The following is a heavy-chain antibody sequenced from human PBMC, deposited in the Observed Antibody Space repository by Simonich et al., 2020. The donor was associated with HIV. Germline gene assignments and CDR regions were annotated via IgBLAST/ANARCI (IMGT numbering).Heavy chain of an antibody. D-gene: IGHD2-21*02. CDR2: INDSGST. CDR3: ARRRVTNGYFDY. J-gene: IGHJ4*02. Sequence: QVQLQQWGAGLLKPSETLSLTCAVYGGSYSGYYWNWIRQPPGKGLGWIGEINDSGSTNYNPSLKGRVTISVDTSKNQFSLKLSSVTAADTAVYYCARRRVTNGYFDYWGQGTLVTVSA. CDR1: GGSYSGYY. V-gene: IGHV4-34*01.